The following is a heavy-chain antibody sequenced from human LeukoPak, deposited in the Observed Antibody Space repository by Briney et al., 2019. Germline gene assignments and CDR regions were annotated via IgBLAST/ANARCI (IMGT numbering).Heavy chain of an antibody. CDR3: ARDSFDSGSSPSDF. J-gene: IGHJ4*02. Sequence: GGSLRLSCAASGFTFGTYAMSWVRQPPGKGLEWVSSIDSSSGYISYADSVKGRFTISRDNARNSLFLQMSSLRDDDTAVYYCARDSFDSGSSPSDFWGQGTLVTVS. CDR1: GFTFGTYA. CDR2: IDSSSGYI. D-gene: IGHD3-9*01. V-gene: IGHV3-21*01.